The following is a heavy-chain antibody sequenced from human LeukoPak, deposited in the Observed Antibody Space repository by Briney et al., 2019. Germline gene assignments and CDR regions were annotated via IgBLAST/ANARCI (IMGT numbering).Heavy chain of an antibody. Sequence: GGSLRLSCAASGFTFDDYGMSWVRQAPGKGLEWVSDINWNGGSTGYADSVKGRFTISRDNAKNSLYLQMNSLRVEDTALYYCARTPKQWLANFDYWGQGTLVTVSS. V-gene: IGHV3-20*04. CDR3: ARTPKQWLANFDY. D-gene: IGHD6-19*01. CDR1: GFTFDDYG. J-gene: IGHJ4*02. CDR2: INWNGGST.